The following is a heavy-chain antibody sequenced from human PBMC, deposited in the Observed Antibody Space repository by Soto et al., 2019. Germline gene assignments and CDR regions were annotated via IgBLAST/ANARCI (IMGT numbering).Heavy chain of an antibody. CDR1: GFTFSSYG. CDR2: IWYDGSNK. D-gene: IGHD3-16*02. Sequence: QVQLVESGGGVVQPGRSLRLSCAASGFTFSSYGMHWVRQAPGKGLEWVAVIWYDGSNKYYADSVKGRFTISRDNSKNTLYLQMNSLRAEDTAVYYCARAPLLGRIGYYYYGMDVWGQGTTVTVSS. V-gene: IGHV3-33*01. CDR3: ARAPLLGRIGYYYYGMDV. J-gene: IGHJ6*02.